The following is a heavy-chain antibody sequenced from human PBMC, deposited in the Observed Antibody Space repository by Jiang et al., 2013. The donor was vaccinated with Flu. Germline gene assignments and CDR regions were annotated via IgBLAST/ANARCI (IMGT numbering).Heavy chain of an antibody. D-gene: IGHD6-6*01. CDR1: GYTFTSYG. CDR3: ARDSSILGMCEF. J-gene: IGHJ4*02. Sequence: SGAEVKVSCKASGYTFTSYGINWVRQAPGQGLEWMGWIRAYNGNTNYAQKLQGRVTMTTDTSTSTAYMELRSLRSDDTAVYYCARDSSILGMCEFWGQGTLVTVSS. V-gene: IGHV1-18*01. CDR2: IRAYNGNT.